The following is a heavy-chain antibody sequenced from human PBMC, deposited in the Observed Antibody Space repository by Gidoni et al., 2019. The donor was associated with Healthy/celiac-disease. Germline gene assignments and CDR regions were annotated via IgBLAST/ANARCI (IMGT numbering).Heavy chain of an antibody. CDR1: GFTCSSYA. CDR3: AKDREQQLASIGY. V-gene: IGHV3-23*04. D-gene: IGHD6-13*01. J-gene: IGHJ4*02. CDR2: ISGSGGST. Sequence: EVQLVESGGGLVQPGGCLRLTCAASGFTCSSYAMRWLRQAPGKGLAWVSAISGSGGSTYSADSVKGRFTISRDNSKNTLYLQMNSLRADDTAVYYCAKDREQQLASIGYWGQGTLVTVSS.